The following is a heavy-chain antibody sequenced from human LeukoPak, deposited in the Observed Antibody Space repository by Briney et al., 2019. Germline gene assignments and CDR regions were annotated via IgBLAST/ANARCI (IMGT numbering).Heavy chain of an antibody. CDR2: IYTSGST. D-gene: IGHD6-19*01. CDR1: GGSISSGSYY. V-gene: IGHV4-61*02. J-gene: IGHJ4*02. Sequence: SETLSLTCTVSGGSISSGSYYWSWIREPAGKGLEWIGRIYTSGSTNYNPSLKSRVTISVDTSKNQFSLKLSSVTAADTAVYYCARSPSWPEWLDDFDYWGQGTLVTVSS. CDR3: ARSPSWPEWLDDFDY.